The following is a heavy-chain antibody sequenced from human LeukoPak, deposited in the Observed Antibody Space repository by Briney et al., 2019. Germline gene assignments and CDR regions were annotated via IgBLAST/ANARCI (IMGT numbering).Heavy chain of an antibody. CDR1: GGSISISSYY. CDR3: ARLGSCYSCNWFDP. D-gene: IGHD2-15*01. J-gene: IGHJ5*02. V-gene: IGHV4-39*01. CDR2: IYYSGST. Sequence: PSETLSLTCTVSGGSISISSYYWGWIRQPPGKGLEWIGSIYYSGSTYYNPSLKSRVTISVDTSKNQFSLKLSSVTAADTAVYYCARLGSCYSCNWFDPWGQGTLVTVSS.